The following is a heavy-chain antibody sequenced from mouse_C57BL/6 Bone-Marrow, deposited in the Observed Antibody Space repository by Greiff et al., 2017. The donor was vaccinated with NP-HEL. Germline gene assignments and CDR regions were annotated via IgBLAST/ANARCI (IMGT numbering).Heavy chain of an antibody. CDR1: GYTFTDYY. V-gene: IGHV1-76*01. J-gene: IGHJ3*01. CDR2: IYPGSGNT. D-gene: IGHD2-4*01. Sequence: QVQLKESGAELVRPGASVKLSCKASGYTFTDYYINWVKQRPGQGLEWIARIYPGSGNTYYNEKFKGKATLTAEKSSSTAYMQLSSLTSEDSAVYFCARGLRLVGWFAYWGQGTLVTVSA. CDR3: ARGLRLVGWFAY.